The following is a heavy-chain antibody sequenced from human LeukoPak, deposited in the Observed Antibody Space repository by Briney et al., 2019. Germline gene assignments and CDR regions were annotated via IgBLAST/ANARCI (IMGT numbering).Heavy chain of an antibody. CDR2: IKTDGSEA. D-gene: IGHD2-21*01. V-gene: IGHV3-74*01. CDR3: ARDVRPYGESPGAD. CDR1: GLTFSDHW. J-gene: IGHJ4*02. Sequence: GGSLRLSCEGSGLTFSDHWMHWVRQAPGKGLVWVSRIKTDGSEASYGDAVRGRFVISRDNSRNMLFLLMNNVRGDDTAMYFCARDVRPYGESPGADWGQGTSDIVSS.